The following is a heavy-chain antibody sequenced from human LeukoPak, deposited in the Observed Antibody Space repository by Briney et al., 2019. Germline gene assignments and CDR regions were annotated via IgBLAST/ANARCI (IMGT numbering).Heavy chain of an antibody. Sequence: TGGSLRLSCAASGFTFSSYAMSWVRQAPGKGLEWVSAISGSGDSTYYADSVKGRFTISRDNSKNTLYLQMNSLRAEDTAVYYCAKPGYYYDSSGSFDYWGQGTLVTVSS. V-gene: IGHV3-23*01. CDR2: ISGSGDST. CDR1: GFTFSSYA. D-gene: IGHD3-22*01. J-gene: IGHJ4*02. CDR3: AKPGYYYDSSGSFDY.